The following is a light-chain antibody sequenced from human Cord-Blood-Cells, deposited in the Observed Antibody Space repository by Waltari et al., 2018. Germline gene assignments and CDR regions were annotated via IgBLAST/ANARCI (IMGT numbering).Light chain of an antibody. CDR3: SSYTSSSTWV. J-gene: IGLJ3*02. Sequence: QSALTQPASVSGSPGQSITISCTGTSSYVGGYNYVSWYQQHPGKAPQLMFYDVSKRPSGVSNRFSGSKSGNTASLTISGLQAEDEADYYCSSYTSSSTWVFGGGTKLTVL. V-gene: IGLV2-14*01. CDR2: DVS. CDR1: SSYVGGYNY.